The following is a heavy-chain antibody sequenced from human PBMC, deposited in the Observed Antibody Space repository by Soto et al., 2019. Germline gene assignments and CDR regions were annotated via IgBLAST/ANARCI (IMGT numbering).Heavy chain of an antibody. CDR2: IYYSGST. D-gene: IGHD2-15*01. CDR3: AKGGGVVPFDY. J-gene: IGHJ4*02. CDR1: GDSISSYY. Sequence: QVQLQESGPGLVKPSETLSLTCSVSGDSISSYYWSWIRQPPGKGLEWIGYIYYSGSTNYNPSLKSRVTISVDTSKNQFSLNLSSVTAADTAVYYCAKGGGVVPFDYPGQGTLVTVSS. V-gene: IGHV4-59*01.